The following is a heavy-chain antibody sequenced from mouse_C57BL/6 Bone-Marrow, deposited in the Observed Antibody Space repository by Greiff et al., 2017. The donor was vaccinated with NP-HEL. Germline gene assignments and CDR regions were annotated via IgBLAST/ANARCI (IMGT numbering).Heavy chain of an antibody. D-gene: IGHD1-1*01. J-gene: IGHJ3*01. CDR2: ISDGGSYT. CDR3: ARSYYYGSSYPWFAY. V-gene: IGHV5-4*01. Sequence: EVQGVESGGGLVKPGGSLKLSCAASGFTFSSYAMSWVRQTPEKRLEWVATISDGGSYTYYPDNVKGRFTISRDNAKNNLYLQMSPLKSEDTAMYYCARSYYYGSSYPWFAYWGQGTLVTVSA. CDR1: GFTFSSYA.